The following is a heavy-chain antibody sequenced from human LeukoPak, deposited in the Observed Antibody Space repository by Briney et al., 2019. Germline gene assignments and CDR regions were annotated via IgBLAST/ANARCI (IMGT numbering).Heavy chain of an antibody. V-gene: IGHV3-48*04. CDR3: ARESDKHYDFWSGYLALDY. Sequence: GGSLRLSCAASGFTFSGYSMNWVRQTPGKGLEWVSYISPITSTKYYADSVEGRFTISRDDARNSLSLQMDSLRAEDTAVYYCARESDKHYDFWSGYLALDYWGQGTLVTVSS. J-gene: IGHJ4*02. D-gene: IGHD3-3*01. CDR1: GFTFSGYS. CDR2: ISPITSTK.